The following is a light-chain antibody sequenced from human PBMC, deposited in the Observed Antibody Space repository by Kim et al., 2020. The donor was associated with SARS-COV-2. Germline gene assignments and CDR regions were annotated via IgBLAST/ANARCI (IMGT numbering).Light chain of an antibody. V-gene: IGKV3D-15*01. CDR2: GAS. CDR1: QTVSSN. CDR3: QNYYVCQLT. J-gene: IGKJ4*01. Sequence: EIVMTQSPATLSVSPGERATLSCRASQTVSSNLAWYKQKHRQAPRLLIYGASTRATGIPARFSGSGAGTEFTLTISSLQSEDFAVYYCQNYYVCQLTFGGGTKVYIK.